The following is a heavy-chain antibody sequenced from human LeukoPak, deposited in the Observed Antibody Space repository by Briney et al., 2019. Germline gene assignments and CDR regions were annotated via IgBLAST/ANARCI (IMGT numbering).Heavy chain of an antibody. J-gene: IGHJ4*02. CDR2: INPNSGGT. V-gene: IGHV1-2*02. D-gene: IGHD2-15*01. Sequence: GASVKVSCKASGYTFTGYYMHWVRQAPGQGLEWMGWINPNSGGTNHAQKFQGRVTMTRDTSISTAYMELSRLRSDDTAVYYCARGGGIVVVVAATLTWGQGTLVTVSS. CDR3: ARGGGIVVVVAATLT. CDR1: GYTFTGYY.